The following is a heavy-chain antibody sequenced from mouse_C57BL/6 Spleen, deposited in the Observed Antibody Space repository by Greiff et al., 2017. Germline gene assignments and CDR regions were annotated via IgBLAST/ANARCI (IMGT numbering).Heavy chain of an antibody. CDR2: INPGSGGT. Sequence: QVQLQQSGAELVRPGTSVKVSCKASGYAFTNYLIEWVKQRPGQGLEWIGVINPGSGGTNYNEKFKGKATLTADKSSSTAYMQLSSLTSEDSAVYFCAREEYGNYYAMDYWGQGTSVTVSS. CDR3: AREEYGNYYAMDY. V-gene: IGHV1-54*01. D-gene: IGHD2-10*02. J-gene: IGHJ4*01. CDR1: GYAFTNYL.